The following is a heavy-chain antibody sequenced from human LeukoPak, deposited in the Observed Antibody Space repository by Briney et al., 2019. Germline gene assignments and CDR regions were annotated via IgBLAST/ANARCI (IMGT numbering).Heavy chain of an antibody. Sequence: GASVKLSCKASGGTFSSYAISWVRQAPGPGLELMGGIIPIFGTANYAQKFQGRVTITTDESTSTAYMELSSLRSEDTAVYYCARGYYDSSGYYYPDYWGQGTLVTVSS. CDR1: GGTFSSYA. V-gene: IGHV1-69*05. D-gene: IGHD3-22*01. J-gene: IGHJ4*02. CDR2: IIPIFGTA. CDR3: ARGYYDSSGYYYPDY.